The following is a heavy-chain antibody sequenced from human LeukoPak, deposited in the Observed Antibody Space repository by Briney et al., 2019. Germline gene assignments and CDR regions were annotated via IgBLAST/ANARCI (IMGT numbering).Heavy chain of an antibody. CDR3: ATWTSGDAFDV. Sequence: KPSETLSLTCTVSGGSIGIYYWSWIRQAPGKGLEWIGFMYYGGKSNANSSLKSRVTIPVDTSTNQLSLRLDSVIASDTAVYYCATWTSGDAFDVWGPGTMVTVSS. J-gene: IGHJ3*01. D-gene: IGHD1-1*01. CDR2: MYYGGKS. CDR1: GGSIGIYY. V-gene: IGHV4-59*08.